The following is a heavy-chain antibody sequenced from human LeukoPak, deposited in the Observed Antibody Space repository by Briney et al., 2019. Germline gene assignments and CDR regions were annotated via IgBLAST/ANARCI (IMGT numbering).Heavy chain of an antibody. CDR3: ARSYSGYDEEDY. D-gene: IGHD5-12*01. Sequence: ASVKVSCKASGYTFTNYGITWVRQAPGQGLEWMGWISAYNGNTYYAQKLQGRVTMTTDTSTSTAYMELRSLRFDDTAVYYCARSYSGYDEEDYWGQGTLVTVSS. CDR1: GYTFTNYG. J-gene: IGHJ4*02. V-gene: IGHV1-18*04. CDR2: ISAYNGNT.